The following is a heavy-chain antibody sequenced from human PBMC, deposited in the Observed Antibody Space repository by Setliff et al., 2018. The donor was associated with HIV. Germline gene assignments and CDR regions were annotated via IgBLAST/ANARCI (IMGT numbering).Heavy chain of an antibody. Sequence: GASVKVSCKASGYTFTDYFMHWVRQAPGQGLEWMGRINPKTGDTKYKQKFQGRVTMTRDASINTAYMELSSLTSDDTAVYYCARDTVKATFSDYWGQGTLVTVSS. CDR1: GYTFTDYF. D-gene: IGHD4-17*01. V-gene: IGHV1-2*06. CDR3: ARDTVKATFSDY. J-gene: IGHJ4*02. CDR2: INPKTGDT.